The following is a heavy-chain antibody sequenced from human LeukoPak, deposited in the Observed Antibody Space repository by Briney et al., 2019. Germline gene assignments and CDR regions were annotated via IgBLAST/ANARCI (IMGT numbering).Heavy chain of an antibody. CDR1: GFTFSSYW. D-gene: IGHD6-13*01. V-gene: IGHV3-7*01. CDR3: ARGSYRYSSSWYVLDAFDI. Sequence: GGSLRLSCAASGFTFSSYWMSWVRQAPGKGLEWVANIKQDGSEKYYVDSVKGRFTISRDNAKNSLYLQMNSLRAEDTAVYYCARGSYRYSSSWYVLDAFDIWGQGTMVTVSS. J-gene: IGHJ3*02. CDR2: IKQDGSEK.